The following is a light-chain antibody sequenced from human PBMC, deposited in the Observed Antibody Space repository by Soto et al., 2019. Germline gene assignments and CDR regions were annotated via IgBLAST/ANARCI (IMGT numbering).Light chain of an antibody. CDR1: QSISSW. CDR2: KAS. V-gene: IGKV1-5*03. Sequence: DIQMTQSPSTLSASVGDRVTITCRASQSISSWLAWYQQKPGKAPNLLIYKASSLESGVPSRFRGSVSGTEFTLTISSLQPDDFATYYCQQYNSYPLTFGGGTKVEIK. J-gene: IGKJ4*01. CDR3: QQYNSYPLT.